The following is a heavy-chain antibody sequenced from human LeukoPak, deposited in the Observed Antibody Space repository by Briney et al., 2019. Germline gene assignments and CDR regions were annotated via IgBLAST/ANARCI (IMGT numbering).Heavy chain of an antibody. CDR3: AKCRVETYSSGWCNWLDP. CDR2: ISDSGGST. CDR1: GFTFSNYD. J-gene: IGHJ5*02. V-gene: IGHV3-23*01. D-gene: IGHD6-19*01. Sequence: GGSLRLSCAASGFTFSNYDMSWVRQAPGKGLEWVSSISDSGGSTYYADSVKGRFTISRDNSKNTLSLQMNSLRAEDTALYYCAKCRVETYSSGWCNWLDPWGQGTQVTVSS.